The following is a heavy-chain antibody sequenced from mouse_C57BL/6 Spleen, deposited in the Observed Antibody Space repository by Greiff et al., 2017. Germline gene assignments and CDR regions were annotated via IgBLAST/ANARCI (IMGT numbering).Heavy chain of an antibody. D-gene: IGHD1-1*01. J-gene: IGHJ1*03. CDR3: ARDYYGSSYGYFDV. Sequence: VQLQQPGAELVKPGASVKLSCKASGYTFTGYWMHWVKQRPGQGLEWIGLIHPNSGSTNYNEKFKSKATLTVDKSSSTASMQLSSLTSEDSAVYYCARDYYGSSYGYFDVWGTGTTVTVSS. CDR1: GYTFTGYW. CDR2: IHPNSGST. V-gene: IGHV1-64*01.